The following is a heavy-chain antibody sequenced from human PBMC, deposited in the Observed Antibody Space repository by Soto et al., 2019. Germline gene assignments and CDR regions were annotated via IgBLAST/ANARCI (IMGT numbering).Heavy chain of an antibody. D-gene: IGHD2-21*02. Sequence: QVQLQQWGAGLLKPSETLSLTCAVYGGFVSSGSYYWSWIRQPPGKGLEWIGEMSHSGGTHFNPSLKCRVTISVDTSKNQFSLKMSSVPAADTALYYCARVERGTATTVVDAFDIWGPGTMVTVSS. V-gene: IGHV4-34*01. CDR1: GGFVSSGSYY. J-gene: IGHJ3*02. CDR2: MSHSGGT. CDR3: ARVERGTATTVVDAFDI.